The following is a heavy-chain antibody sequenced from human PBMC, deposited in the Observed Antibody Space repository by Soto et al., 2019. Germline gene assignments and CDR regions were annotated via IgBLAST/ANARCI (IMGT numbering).Heavy chain of an antibody. D-gene: IGHD1-7*01. V-gene: IGHV1-18*04. CDR3: ARLAPTGTTHSNYYYGMDV. Sequence: GASVNVSCKASGYTFTSYGISWVRQAPGQGLEWMGWISAYNGNTNYAQKLQGRVTMTTDTSTSTAYMELRSLRSDDTAVYYCARLAPTGTTHSNYYYGMDVWGQGTTVTVSS. CDR1: GYTFTSYG. J-gene: IGHJ6*02. CDR2: ISAYNGNT.